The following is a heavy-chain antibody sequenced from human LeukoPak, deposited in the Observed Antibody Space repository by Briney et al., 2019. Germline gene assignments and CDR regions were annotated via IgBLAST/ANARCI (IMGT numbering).Heavy chain of an antibody. V-gene: IGHV4-61*02. Sequence: SETLSLTCTVSGGSISSGSYYWSWIRQPAGKGLEWIGRIYTSGSTNYNPSLKSRVTMSVDTSKNQFSLKLSSVTAADTAVYYCARDRHGSGLSLFDYWGQGTLVTVSS. J-gene: IGHJ4*02. CDR3: ARDRHGSGLSLFDY. D-gene: IGHD1-26*01. CDR2: IYTSGST. CDR1: GGSISSGSYY.